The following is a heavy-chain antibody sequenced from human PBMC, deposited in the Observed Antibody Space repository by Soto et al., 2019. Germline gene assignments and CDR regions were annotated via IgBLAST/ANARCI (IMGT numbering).Heavy chain of an antibody. CDR3: ARGRRGSSGYYPTYYFDY. CDR2: INHSGST. J-gene: IGHJ4*02. D-gene: IGHD3-22*01. CDR1: GGSFSGYY. V-gene: IGHV4-34*01. Sequence: QVQLQQWGAGLLKPSETLSLTCAVYGGSFSGYYWSWIRQPPGKGLEWIGEINHSGSTNYNPPLKSRVTISVDTSKNQFSLKLSSVTAADTAVYYCARGRRGSSGYYPTYYFDYWGQGTLVTVSS.